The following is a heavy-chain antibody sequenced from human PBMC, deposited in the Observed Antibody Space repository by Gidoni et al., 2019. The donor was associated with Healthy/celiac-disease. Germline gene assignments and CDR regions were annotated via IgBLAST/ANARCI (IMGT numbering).Heavy chain of an antibody. CDR2: INPNSGGT. D-gene: IGHD3-10*01. CDR3: ARDHKYGSGSPSSVGY. J-gene: IGHJ4*02. Sequence: QVQLVQSGAEVKKPGASVKVSCKASGYTFTGYYMHWVRQAPGQGLEWMGWINPNSGGTNYAQKFQGRVTMTRDTSISTAYMELSRLRSDDTAVYYCARDHKYGSGSPSSVGYWGQGTLVTVSS. CDR1: GYTFTGYY. V-gene: IGHV1-2*02.